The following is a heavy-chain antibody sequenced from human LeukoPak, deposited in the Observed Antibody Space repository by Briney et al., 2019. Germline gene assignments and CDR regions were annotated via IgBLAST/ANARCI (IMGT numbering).Heavy chain of an antibody. Sequence: PSETLSLTCTVSGGSISSGSYYWSWIRQPAGKGLEWIVRIYTRGSINYNPSLKSRVTISVDTSKNQFSLKLSSVTAADTAVYYCARGVGGYCSGGSCYSGPNWFGPWGQGTLVTVSS. D-gene: IGHD2-15*01. CDR2: IYTRGSI. CDR3: ARGVGGYCSGGSCYSGPNWFGP. CDR1: GGSISSGSYY. V-gene: IGHV4-61*02. J-gene: IGHJ5*02.